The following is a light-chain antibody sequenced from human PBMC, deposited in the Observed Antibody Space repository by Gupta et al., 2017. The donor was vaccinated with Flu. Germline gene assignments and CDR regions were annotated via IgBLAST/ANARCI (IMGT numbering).Light chain of an antibody. CDR2: DAS. J-gene: IGKJ4*01. Sequence: PATLSLSPGERVTLSCRASQSVSSYLAWYQQKPGQAPRLLIYDASNRATGIPARFSGSGPGTDFTLTISSLEPDDFAVYYCQQRGNWPLTFGGGTRVEIK. CDR1: QSVSSY. CDR3: QQRGNWPLT. V-gene: IGKV3-11*01.